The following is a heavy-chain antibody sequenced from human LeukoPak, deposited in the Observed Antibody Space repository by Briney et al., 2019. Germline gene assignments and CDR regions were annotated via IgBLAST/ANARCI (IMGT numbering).Heavy chain of an antibody. CDR1: GGSFSGYY. CDR2: ISHSGST. D-gene: IGHD6-19*01. J-gene: IGHJ4*02. Sequence: SETLSLTCAVYGGSFSGYYWSWIRQPPGKGLEWIGEISHSGSTNYNPSLKSRVTISVDTSKNQFSLKLSSVTAADTAVYYCARERRPRYSSGWYFGYWSQGTLVTVSS. V-gene: IGHV4-34*01. CDR3: ARERRPRYSSGWYFGY.